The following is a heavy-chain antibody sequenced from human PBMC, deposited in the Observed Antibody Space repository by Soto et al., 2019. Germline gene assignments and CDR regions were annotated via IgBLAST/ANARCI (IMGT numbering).Heavy chain of an antibody. Sequence: GESLKISCKGSGYSFTSYWIGWVRQMPGKGLEWMGIIYPGDSDTRYSPSFQGQVTISADKSISTAYLQWSSLKASDTAMYYCARVVEVRGTPYYYYGMDVWGQGTTVTVSS. D-gene: IGHD3-10*01. CDR1: GYSFTSYW. V-gene: IGHV5-51*01. CDR2: IYPGDSDT. CDR3: ARVVEVRGTPYYYYGMDV. J-gene: IGHJ6*02.